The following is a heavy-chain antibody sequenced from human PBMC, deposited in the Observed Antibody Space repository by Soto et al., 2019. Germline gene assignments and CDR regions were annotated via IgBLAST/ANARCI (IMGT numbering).Heavy chain of an antibody. Sequence: SETLSLTCTVSGGSISSGGYYWSWIRQHPGKGLEWIGYIYYSGSTYYNPSLKSRVTISVDTSKNQFSLKLSSVTAADTAVYYCARTPYDILTGYYYFDYWGQGTLVTVSS. D-gene: IGHD3-9*01. CDR3: ARTPYDILTGYYYFDY. J-gene: IGHJ4*02. CDR2: IYYSGST. CDR1: GGSISSGGYY. V-gene: IGHV4-31*03.